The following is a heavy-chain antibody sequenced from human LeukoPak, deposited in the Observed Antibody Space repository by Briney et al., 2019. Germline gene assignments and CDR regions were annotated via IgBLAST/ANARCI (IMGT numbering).Heavy chain of an antibody. CDR1: GFTFSNYA. CDR2: ITSVSSYK. D-gene: IGHD2-2*01. CDR3: ARDPTADDY. Sequence: TGGSLRLSCKASGFTFSNYAMNWVRQVPGKGLEWVSSITSVSSYKYYADSVEGRFTISRDNAKNSLFLQMNSLRAEDTAIYYCARDPTADDYWGQGTLVTVSS. J-gene: IGHJ4*02. V-gene: IGHV3-21*01.